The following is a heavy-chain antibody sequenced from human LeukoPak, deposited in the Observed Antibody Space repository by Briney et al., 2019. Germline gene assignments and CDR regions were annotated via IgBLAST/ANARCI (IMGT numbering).Heavy chain of an antibody. CDR3: ARTGALAKYCSGGSCYSHYYYYMDV. D-gene: IGHD2-15*01. CDR2: ISAYNGNT. J-gene: IGHJ6*03. Sequence: ASVKVSCKASGYTFTSYGISWVRQAPRQGLEWMGWISAYNGNTNYAQKLQGRVTVTTDTSTSTAYMELRSLRSDDTAVYYCARTGALAKYCSGGSCYSHYYYYMDVWGKGTTVTVSS. CDR1: GYTFTSYG. V-gene: IGHV1-18*01.